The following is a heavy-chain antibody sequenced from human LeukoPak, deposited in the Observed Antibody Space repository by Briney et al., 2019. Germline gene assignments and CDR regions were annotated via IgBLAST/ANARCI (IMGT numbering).Heavy chain of an antibody. D-gene: IGHD3-9*01. CDR3: AREYYDILTGYYNPIDY. J-gene: IGHJ4*02. V-gene: IGHV3-30-3*01. CDR2: ISYSGTNK. Sequence: GRSLRLSCTASGFTFSSYAMHWVRQAPGKGLERVAVISYSGTNKYYADSVKGRFTISRDDSKNTLYLQMNSLRAEDTAMYYCAREYYDILTGYYNPIDYGGQGTLVTVSS. CDR1: GFTFSSYA.